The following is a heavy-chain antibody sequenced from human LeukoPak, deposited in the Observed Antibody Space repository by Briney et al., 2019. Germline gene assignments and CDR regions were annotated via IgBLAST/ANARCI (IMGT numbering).Heavy chain of an antibody. D-gene: IGHD3-22*01. CDR2: ITSSSNYI. Sequence: PGRSLRLSCTASGFTFGDYAMSWVRQAPGKGLEWVSSITSSSNYIYYADSVKGRFTISRDNAKNSLYLQMNSLRAEDTAVYYCARGTSGYSVWGQGALVTVSS. CDR3: ARGTSGYSV. J-gene: IGHJ4*02. V-gene: IGHV3-21*01. CDR1: GFTFGDYA.